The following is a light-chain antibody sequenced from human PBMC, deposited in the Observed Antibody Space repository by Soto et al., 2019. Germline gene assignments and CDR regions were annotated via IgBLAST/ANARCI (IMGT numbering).Light chain of an antibody. Sequence: QSVLTQPASVSGSPGQSITISCTGTSSDVGSYNLVSWYQQHPGKAPKLKIYEGSKRPSGVSNRFSGSKSGNTASLTISGLQAEHEADYYCCSYAGSSTLYVFGTGPKLTVL. CDR1: SSDVGSYNL. J-gene: IGLJ1*01. CDR3: CSYAGSSTLYV. V-gene: IGLV2-23*01. CDR2: EGS.